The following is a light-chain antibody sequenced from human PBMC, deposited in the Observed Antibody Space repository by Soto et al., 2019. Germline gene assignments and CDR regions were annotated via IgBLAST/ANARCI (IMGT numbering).Light chain of an antibody. V-gene: IGKV3-15*01. J-gene: IGKJ1*01. Sequence: EIVMTQSPATLSVSPGERATLSCRASQSVSSNLAWYQQKPGQAPRLLIYGASTRATGIPARFSGSGSGTDFNLTINRLEPEDFAVYYCQQYGSSRWTFGQGTKVDIK. CDR2: GAS. CDR3: QQYGSSRWT. CDR1: QSVSSN.